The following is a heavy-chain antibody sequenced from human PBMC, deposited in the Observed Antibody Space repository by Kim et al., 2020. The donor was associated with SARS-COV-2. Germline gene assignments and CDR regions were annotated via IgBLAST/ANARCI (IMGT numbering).Heavy chain of an antibody. V-gene: IGHV4-39*01. D-gene: IGHD2-21*01. CDR1: GGSIRSKTYY. CDR3: ARHSNRVMRAFDM. CDR2: IGYSGST. Sequence: SETLSLTCTVSGGSIRSKTYYWGWVRQPPGKGLEWLGTIGYSGSTYSNPSLKSRLTISVDTTKDQFSLKLTSVTPEDTAVYYCARHSNRVMRAFDMWGQETMVTVSS. J-gene: IGHJ3*02.